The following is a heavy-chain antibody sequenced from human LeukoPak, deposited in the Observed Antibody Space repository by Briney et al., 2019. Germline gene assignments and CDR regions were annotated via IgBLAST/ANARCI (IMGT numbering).Heavy chain of an antibody. CDR3: TKGARWELPLDS. J-gene: IGHJ4*02. Sequence: GGSLRLSCAASGFTFSGSAMSWVRQAPGEGLEWVSLISYSGANSYYTDSVRGRFTISRDNSKDTLFLQMNSLRAEDTAIYYCTKGARWELPLDSWGQGTLVTVSS. CDR2: ISYSGANS. D-gene: IGHD1-26*01. V-gene: IGHV3-23*01. CDR1: GFTFSGSA.